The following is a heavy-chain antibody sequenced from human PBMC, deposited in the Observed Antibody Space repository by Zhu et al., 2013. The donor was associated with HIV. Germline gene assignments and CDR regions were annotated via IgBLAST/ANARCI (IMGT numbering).Heavy chain of an antibody. D-gene: IGHD6-19*01. Sequence: VQLVESGGGVVQPGRSLRLSCAASGFTFSSYAMHWVRQAPGKGLEWVAVISYDGSNKYYADSVKGRFTISRDNSKNTLYLQMNSLRAEDTAVYYCARDDGSGWYVPYYFDYWGQGTLVTVSS. V-gene: IGHV3-30-3*01. CDR3: ARDDGSGWYVPYYFDY. J-gene: IGHJ4*02. CDR1: GFTFSSYA. CDR2: ISYDGSNK.